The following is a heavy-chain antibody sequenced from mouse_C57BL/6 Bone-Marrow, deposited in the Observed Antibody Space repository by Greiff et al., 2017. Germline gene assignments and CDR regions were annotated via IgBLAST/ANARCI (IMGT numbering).Heavy chain of an antibody. CDR2: ISYDGSN. Sequence: ESGPGLVKPSQSLSLTCSVTGYSITSGYYWNWILQFPGNKLEWMGYISYDGSNNYNPSLKNRISITRDTSKNQYFLKLNSVTTEDTATYYCARDRGLRRFAYWGQGTLVTVSA. V-gene: IGHV3-6*01. J-gene: IGHJ3*01. CDR1: GYSITSGYY. D-gene: IGHD2-4*01. CDR3: ARDRGLRRFAY.